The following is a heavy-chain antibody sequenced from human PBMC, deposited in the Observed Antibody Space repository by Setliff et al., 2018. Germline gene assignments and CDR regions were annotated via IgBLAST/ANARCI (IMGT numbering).Heavy chain of an antibody. Sequence: SETLSLTCAASGGTFSDYYWTWIRQPPGKGLEWIGEINHSGSTNYNPSLKSRVSISVDTSKNQFSLNLRSVTAADTAVYYCARAISGWYSAHYYYMDVWGKGTTVTVSS. J-gene: IGHJ6*03. CDR2: INHSGST. V-gene: IGHV4-34*01. D-gene: IGHD6-19*01. CDR1: GGTFSDYY. CDR3: ARAISGWYSAHYYYMDV.